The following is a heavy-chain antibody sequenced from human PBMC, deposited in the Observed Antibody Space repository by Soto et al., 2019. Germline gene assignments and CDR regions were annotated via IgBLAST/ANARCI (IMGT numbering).Heavy chain of an antibody. CDR3: ATQEVGGSYVYTFDP. D-gene: IGHD1-26*01. J-gene: IGHJ5*02. CDR2: IYYSGST. Sequence: PSETLSLTRAVSGGSLSSGGYSWSWIRQPPGKGLEWIGSIYYSGSTYYNPSLKSRVTISVDTSKNHFSLKLSSVTAADTAVYYCATQEVGGSYVYTFDPWGQGTLVTVSS. V-gene: IGHV4-30-2*03. CDR1: GGSLSSGGYS.